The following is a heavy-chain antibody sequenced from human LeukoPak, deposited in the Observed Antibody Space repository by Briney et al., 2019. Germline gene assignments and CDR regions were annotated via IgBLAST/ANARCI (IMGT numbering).Heavy chain of an antibody. J-gene: IGHJ4*02. CDR3: ARGGNYYDSSGYYTSY. CDR2: INRSGST. V-gene: IGHV4-30-2*01. D-gene: IGHD3-22*01. CDR1: GGSISSGGYY. Sequence: SQTLSLTCTVSGGSISSGGYYWSWIRQPPGKGLEWIGEINRSGSTNYNPSLKSRVTISVDTSKNQFSLKLSSVTAADTAVYYCARGGNYYDSSGYYTSYWGQGTLVTVSS.